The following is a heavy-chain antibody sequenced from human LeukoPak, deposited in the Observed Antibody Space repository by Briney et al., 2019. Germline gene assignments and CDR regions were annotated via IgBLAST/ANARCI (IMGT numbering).Heavy chain of an antibody. V-gene: IGHV1-2*02. CDR3: ASPLGKSSGWTNAFDI. Sequence: ASVKVSCTASGYTFTGYYMHWVRQAPGQGLEWMGWINPNSGGTNYAQKFQGRVTMTRDTSISTAYMELSRLRSDDTAVYYCASPLGKSSGWTNAFDIWGQGTMVTVSS. J-gene: IGHJ3*02. CDR1: GYTFTGYY. CDR2: INPNSGGT. D-gene: IGHD6-19*01.